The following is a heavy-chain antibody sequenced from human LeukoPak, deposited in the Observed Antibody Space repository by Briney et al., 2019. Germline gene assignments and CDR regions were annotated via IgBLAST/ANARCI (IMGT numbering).Heavy chain of an antibody. D-gene: IGHD6-19*01. CDR3: ARVRAVAGTDVLYYFDY. CDR2: ITSSSSTI. V-gene: IGHV3-48*02. CDR1: GFTFSSYN. Sequence: GGSLRLSCAASGFTFSSYNMNWVRQAPGKGLEWVSFITSSSSTIYYADSVKGRFTISRDNAQNSLYLQMNSLRDEDTAVYYCARVRAVAGTDVLYYFDYWGQGTLVTVSS. J-gene: IGHJ4*02.